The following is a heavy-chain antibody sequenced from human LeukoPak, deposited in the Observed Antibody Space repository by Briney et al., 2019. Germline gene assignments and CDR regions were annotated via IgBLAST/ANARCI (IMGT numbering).Heavy chain of an antibody. CDR1: GYSFTSYW. V-gene: IGHV5-51*01. Sequence: GESLKISCKGSGYSFTSYWIGWVRQMPGKGLEWMGIIYPGDSDTRYSPSFQGQVTISADKSISTAYLQWSSLKASDTAMYYCARGICSSTSCYGDNWFDPWGQGTLVTVSS. CDR3: ARGICSSTSCYGDNWFDP. CDR2: IYPGDSDT. D-gene: IGHD2-2*01. J-gene: IGHJ5*02.